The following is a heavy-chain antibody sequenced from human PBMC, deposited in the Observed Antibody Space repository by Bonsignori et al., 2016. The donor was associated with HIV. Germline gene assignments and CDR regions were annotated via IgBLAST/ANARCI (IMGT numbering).Heavy chain of an antibody. CDR1: DDSIDVNY. CDR2: ISTTGGT. Sequence: SETLSLTCSVSDDSIDVNYWSWIRQPAGRGLEWVGRISTTGGTIYSPSLRGRATMSMDTSKSQFSLRLTSVTVADTALYFCARLVNRLLFDYWGHGILVTVSS. J-gene: IGHJ4*01. D-gene: IGHD3-10*01. CDR3: ARLVNRLLFDY. V-gene: IGHV4-4*07.